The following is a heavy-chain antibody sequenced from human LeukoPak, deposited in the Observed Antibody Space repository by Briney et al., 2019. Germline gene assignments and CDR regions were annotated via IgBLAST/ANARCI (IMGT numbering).Heavy chain of an antibody. CDR1: GFIVSSNC. V-gene: IGHV3-53*01. J-gene: IGHJ4*02. CDR3: ARVDTDVLTGFDY. D-gene: IGHD5-18*01. Sequence: PGGSLRLSCAASGFIVSSNCMNWVRQAPGKGLEWVSVIYSGGSTFYADSVKGRFTISRDNSKNTLYLRMNSLRAEDTAVYYCARVDTDVLTGFDYWGQGTLVTVSS. CDR2: IYSGGST.